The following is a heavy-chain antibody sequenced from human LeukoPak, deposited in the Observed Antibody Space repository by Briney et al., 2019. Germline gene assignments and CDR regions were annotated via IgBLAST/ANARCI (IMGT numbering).Heavy chain of an antibody. CDR1: GGSFSGYY. V-gene: IGHV4-34*01. Sequence: SETLSLTCAVYGGSFSGYYWSWIRQPPGKGLEWIGEINHSGSTNYNSSLKSRVTISVDTSKNQFSLKLSSVTAADTAVYYCANSGPGSSWFDPWGQGTLVTVSS. D-gene: IGHD2-15*01. CDR3: ANSGPGSSWFDP. J-gene: IGHJ5*02. CDR2: INHSGST.